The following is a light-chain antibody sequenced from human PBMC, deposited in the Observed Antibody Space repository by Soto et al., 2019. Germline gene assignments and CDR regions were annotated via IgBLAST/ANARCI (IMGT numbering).Light chain of an antibody. CDR3: CSYAGSPRYV. J-gene: IGLJ1*01. Sequence: QSALTQPRSVSGSPGQSVTISCTGTSSDVGGYNYVSWYQQHPGKAPKVMIYDVSERPSGVPDRFSGSKSGNTASLTISGLQDEYEADYYCCSYAGSPRYVLGTGTKLTVL. V-gene: IGLV2-11*01. CDR2: DVS. CDR1: SSDVGGYNY.